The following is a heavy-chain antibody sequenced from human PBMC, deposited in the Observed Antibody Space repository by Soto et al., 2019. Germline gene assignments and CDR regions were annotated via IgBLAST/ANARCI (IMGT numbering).Heavy chain of an antibody. CDR2: INPSGGST. CDR1: GYTFTRYY. CDR3: ASSMNPRLLGAFDI. V-gene: IGHV1-46*01. J-gene: IGHJ3*02. Sequence: SGKVCCKASGYTFTRYYMHWVRQAPGQGLEWMGRINPSGGSTSYAQKFQGRVTMTRDTSTSTVYMELSSLRSEDTAVYYCASSMNPRLLGAFDIWGKGTMVTGS. D-gene: IGHD4-17*01.